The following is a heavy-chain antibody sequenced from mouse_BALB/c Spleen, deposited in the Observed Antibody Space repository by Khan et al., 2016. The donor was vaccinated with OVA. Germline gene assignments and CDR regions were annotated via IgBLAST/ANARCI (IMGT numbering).Heavy chain of an antibody. CDR3: TIGNYPYYAMDY. CDR1: GYTFTSYW. V-gene: IGHV1S81*02. CDR2: INPNNGGT. D-gene: IGHD2-1*01. J-gene: IGHJ4*01. Sequence: QVHVKQSGAELVKPGASVKLSCKASGYTFTSYWMHWVKLRPGQGFEWIGEINPNNGGTNYNEKFKRKATLTVDKSSSTAYMQLSSLTSEDSAVYYCTIGNYPYYAMDYWGQGTSVTVSS.